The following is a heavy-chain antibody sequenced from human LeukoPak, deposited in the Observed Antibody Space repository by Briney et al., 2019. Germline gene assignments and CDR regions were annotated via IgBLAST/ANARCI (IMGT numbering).Heavy chain of an antibody. Sequence: SETLSLTCTVSGGSISSYHWSWLRQPPGKGLEWIGYIYYSGNTNYNPSLKSRVTISVDTSKNQFSLKLSSVTAADTAVYYCARVPPDIVVVPAAWDWYFDLWGRGTLVTVSS. V-gene: IGHV4-59*01. D-gene: IGHD2-2*01. J-gene: IGHJ2*01. CDR3: ARVPPDIVVVPAAWDWYFDL. CDR1: GGSISSYH. CDR2: IYYSGNT.